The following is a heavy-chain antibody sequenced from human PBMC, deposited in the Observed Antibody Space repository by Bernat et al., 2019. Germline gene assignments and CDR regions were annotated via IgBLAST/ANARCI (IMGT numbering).Heavy chain of an antibody. CDR1: GYTFTSYA. J-gene: IGHJ2*01. D-gene: IGHD2-8*01. Sequence: QVQLVQSGAEVKKPGASVKVSCKASGYTFTSYAMHWVRQAPGQRLEWMGWINAGNGNTKYSQRFQDRVTITRDTSASTAFMDLSSLISEDTAVYYCARSACTNGGCRAWHFDLWGRGTLVTVSS. CDR3: ARSACTNGGCRAWHFDL. CDR2: INAGNGNT. V-gene: IGHV1-3*01.